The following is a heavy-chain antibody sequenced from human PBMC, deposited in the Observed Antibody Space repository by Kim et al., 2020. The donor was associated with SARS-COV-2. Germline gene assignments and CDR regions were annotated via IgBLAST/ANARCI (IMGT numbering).Heavy chain of an antibody. CDR2: K. D-gene: IGHD3-10*01. V-gene: IGHV3-33*01. CDR3: ARDRNGSGPDH. Sequence: KYYADSGKGRCTISRDNSKNTLYLQMNSLRAEDTAVYYGARDRNGSGPDHWGQGTLVTVSS. J-gene: IGHJ4*02.